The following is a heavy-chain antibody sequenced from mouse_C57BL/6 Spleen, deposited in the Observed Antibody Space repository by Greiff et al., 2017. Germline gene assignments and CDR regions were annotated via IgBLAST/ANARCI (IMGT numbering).Heavy chain of an antibody. Sequence: EVQVVESGGDLVKPGGSLKLSCAASGFTFSSYGMSWVRQTPDKRLEWVATISSGGSYTYYPDSVKGRFTISRDNAKNTLYLQMSSLKSEDTAMYYCARLVRNYFDYWGQGTTLTVSS. CDR2: ISSGGSYT. D-gene: IGHD1-1*01. V-gene: IGHV5-6*01. CDR3: ARLVRNYFDY. CDR1: GFTFSSYG. J-gene: IGHJ2*01.